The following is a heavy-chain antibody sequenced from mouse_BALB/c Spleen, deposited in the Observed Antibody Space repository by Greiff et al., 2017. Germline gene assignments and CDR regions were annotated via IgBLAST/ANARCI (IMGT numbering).Heavy chain of an antibody. J-gene: IGHJ2*01. CDR1: GFTFSSYA. V-gene: IGHV5-6-5*01. CDR3: ARGSSYGYYFDY. CDR2: ISSGGST. D-gene: IGHD1-1*01. Sequence: EVQGVESGGGLVKPGGSLKLSCAASGFTFSSYAMSWVRQTPEKRLEWVASISSGGSTYYPDSVKGRFTISRDNARNILYLQMSSLRSEDTAMYYCARGSSYGYYFDYWGQGTTLTVSS.